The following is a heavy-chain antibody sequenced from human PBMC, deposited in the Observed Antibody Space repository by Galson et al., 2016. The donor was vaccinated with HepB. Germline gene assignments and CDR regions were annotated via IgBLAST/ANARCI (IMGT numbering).Heavy chain of an antibody. CDR2: ITPNGLEM. CDR3: ADVGATDDY. CDR1: GFTFSTSW. D-gene: IGHD1-26*01. J-gene: IGHJ4*02. V-gene: IGHV3-7*01. Sequence: SLRLSCAASGFTFSTSWMTWVRHTPGKGLEWVANITPNGLEMSYVDSVKGRFTISRDNARKSLYLQMNSLRAEDTAVYYCADVGATDDYWGRGTLVTVSS.